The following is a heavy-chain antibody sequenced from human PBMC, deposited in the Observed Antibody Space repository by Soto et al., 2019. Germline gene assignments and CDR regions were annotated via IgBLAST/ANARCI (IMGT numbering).Heavy chain of an antibody. D-gene: IGHD3-22*01. V-gene: IGHV1-69*04. J-gene: IGHJ4*02. CDR2: IIPILGIA. CDR3: ARDYPDSSGYQDY. CDR1: GGTLSSYT. Sequence: SVKVSCKASGGTLSSYTISWVRQAPGQGLEWMGRIIPILGIANYAQKFQGRVTITADKSTSTAYMGLSSLRSEDTAVYYCARDYPDSSGYQDYWGQGTLVTVSS.